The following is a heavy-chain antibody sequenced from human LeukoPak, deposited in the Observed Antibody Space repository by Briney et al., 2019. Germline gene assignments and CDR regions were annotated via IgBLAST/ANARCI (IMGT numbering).Heavy chain of an antibody. Sequence: GGSLRLSCAASGFTFSSYAMSWVRQAPGKGLEWVAVISGSAVNTYYADSVKGRFTISRDNSKNTLYLQMSSLRAEDTAVYFCVRGYSFGPYGMDVWGQGTTVTVSS. D-gene: IGHD2-15*01. V-gene: IGHV3-23*01. CDR3: VRGYSFGPYGMDV. CDR1: GFTFSSYA. CDR2: ISGSAVNT. J-gene: IGHJ6*02.